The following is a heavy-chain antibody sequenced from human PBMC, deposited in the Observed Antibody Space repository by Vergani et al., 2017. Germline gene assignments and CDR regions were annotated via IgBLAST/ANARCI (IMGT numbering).Heavy chain of an antibody. CDR2: IRSKNDGGTA. V-gene: IGHV3-15*01. J-gene: IGHJ4*02. Sequence: EVQVVESGGGLIKPGGSLRLSCVVSGITFKNAWINWVRQAPGKGLEWIGRIRSKNDGGTADYAAPLKGRFTISRDDSNDSAFLLVNNLKTEDTAVYFCYTDYHDYWGQGTLVIVSS. CDR1: GITFKNAW. CDR3: YTDYHDY. D-gene: IGHD2-2*02.